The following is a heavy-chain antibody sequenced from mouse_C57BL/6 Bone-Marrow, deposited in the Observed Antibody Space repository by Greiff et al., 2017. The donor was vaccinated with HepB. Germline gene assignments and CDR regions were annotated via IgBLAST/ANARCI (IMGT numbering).Heavy chain of an antibody. V-gene: IGHV1-64*01. CDR3: ARGFITTVVATRYFDV. Sequence: VQLQQPGAELVKPGASVKLSCKASGYTFTSYWMHWVKQRPGQGLEWIGMIHPNSGSTNYNEKFKSKATLTVDKSSSTAYMQLSSLTSEDSAVYYCARGFITTVVATRYFDVWGTGTTVTVSS. CDR1: GYTFTSYW. D-gene: IGHD1-1*01. CDR2: IHPNSGST. J-gene: IGHJ1*03.